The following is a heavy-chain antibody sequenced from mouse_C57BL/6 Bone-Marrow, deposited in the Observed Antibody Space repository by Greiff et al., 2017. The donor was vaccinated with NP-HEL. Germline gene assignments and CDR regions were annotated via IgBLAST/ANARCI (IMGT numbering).Heavy chain of an antibody. CDR2: IWTGGGT. CDR1: GFSLTSYA. D-gene: IGHD2-3*01. V-gene: IGHV2-9-1*01. CDR3: ARNSDGYHWYFDV. J-gene: IGHJ1*03. Sequence: VKLVESGPGLVAPSQSLSITCTVSGFSLTSYAISWVRQPPGKGLEWLGVIWTGGGTNYNSALKSRLSISQDNSKSQVFLKMNSLQTDDTARYYCARNSDGYHWYFDVWGTGTTVTVSS.